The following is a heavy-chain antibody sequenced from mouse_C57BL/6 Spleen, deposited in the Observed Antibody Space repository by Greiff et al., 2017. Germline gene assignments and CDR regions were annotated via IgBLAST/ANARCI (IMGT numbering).Heavy chain of an antibody. CDR3: AYYYGSSYGY. D-gene: IGHD1-1*01. Sequence: VQLQQSGPVLVKPGASVKMSCKASGYTITDYYMNWVKQSHGKSLEWIGVINPYNGGTSYNQKFKGKATLTVDKSSSTAYMELNSLTSEDSAVYYCAYYYGSSYGYWGQGTTRTVSS. CDR1: GYTITDYY. V-gene: IGHV1-19*01. J-gene: IGHJ2*01. CDR2: INPYNGGT.